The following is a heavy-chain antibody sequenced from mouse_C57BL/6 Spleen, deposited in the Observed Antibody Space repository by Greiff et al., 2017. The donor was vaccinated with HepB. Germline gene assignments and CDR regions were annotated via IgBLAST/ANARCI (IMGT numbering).Heavy chain of an antibody. CDR3: ARYINYGNYDYYAMDY. V-gene: IGHV7-3*01. Sequence: VQLQESGGGLVQPGGSLSLSCAASGFTFTDYYMSWVRQPPGKALEWLGFIRNKANGYTTAYSASVKGRFTISRDNSQSILYLQMNALRAEDSATYYCARYINYGNYDYYAMDYWGQGTSVTVSS. CDR2: IRNKANGYTT. CDR1: GFTFTDYY. J-gene: IGHJ4*01. D-gene: IGHD2-1*01.